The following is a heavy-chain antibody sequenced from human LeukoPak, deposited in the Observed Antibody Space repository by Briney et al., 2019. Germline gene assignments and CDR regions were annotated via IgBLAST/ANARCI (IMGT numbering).Heavy chain of an antibody. V-gene: IGHV4-59*01. CDR3: ARAGSSWSFDY. J-gene: IGHJ4*02. CDR1: GGSISGYY. D-gene: IGHD6-13*01. CDR2: IFYSGST. Sequence: SETLSLTCTVSGGSISGYYWSWIRQPPGKGLEWIGYIFYSGSTSYNPSLKSRLTISVDTSENQFSLKLSSVTAADTAVYYCARAGSSWSFDYWGQGALVTVSS.